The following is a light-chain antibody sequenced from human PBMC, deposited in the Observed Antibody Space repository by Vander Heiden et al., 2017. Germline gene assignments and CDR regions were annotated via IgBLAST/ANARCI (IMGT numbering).Light chain of an antibody. Sequence: DIQLTQSPSSLSASIGDRVTITCRASQSMSTYLNWYQQKPGRAPKLLIYSASTLQGGVPSRFSGRGSGTEFTLTISSLQPEELGTYYCQQNYDTPPLTFGGGTKVEIK. CDR3: QQNYDTPPLT. CDR2: SAS. J-gene: IGKJ4*01. V-gene: IGKV1-39*01. CDR1: QSMSTY.